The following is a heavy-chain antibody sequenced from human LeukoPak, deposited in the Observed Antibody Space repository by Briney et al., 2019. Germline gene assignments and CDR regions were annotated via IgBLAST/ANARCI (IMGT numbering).Heavy chain of an antibody. J-gene: IGHJ5*01. CDR1: GGSISSSNSY. D-gene: IGHD1-7*01. Sequence: PSETLSLTCTVPGGSISSSNSYWGWIRQPPGKGLEWIGGVYNSGGTSYNPSLKSRVIISKDTSKDQVSLRLSSVTVADTAAYYCARHRVVGTTRGRGFDSPGQGTLVIVSS. CDR2: VYNSGGT. V-gene: IGHV4-39*01. CDR3: ARHRVVGTTRGRGFDS.